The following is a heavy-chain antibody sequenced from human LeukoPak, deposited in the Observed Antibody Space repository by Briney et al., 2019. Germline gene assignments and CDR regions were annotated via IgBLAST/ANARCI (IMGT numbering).Heavy chain of an antibody. V-gene: IGHV1-18*01. D-gene: IGHD3-10*01. Sequence: ASVTVSCKASGYTFTSYGISWVRQAPGQGLEWMGWISAYNGNTNYAQKLQGRVTMTTDTSTSTAYMELRSLRSDDTAVYYCARAITVSRYYYYYGMDVWGQGTTVTVSS. CDR3: ARAITVSRYYYYYGMDV. CDR1: GYTFTSYG. CDR2: ISAYNGNT. J-gene: IGHJ6*02.